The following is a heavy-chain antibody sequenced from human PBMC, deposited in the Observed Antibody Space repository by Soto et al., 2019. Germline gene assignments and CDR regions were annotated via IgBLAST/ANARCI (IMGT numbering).Heavy chain of an antibody. J-gene: IGHJ6*02. D-gene: IGHD3-16*01. CDR2: IIPIFGTA. CDR1: GGTFSSYA. CDR3: ARCGEGESTSNYYYYGMDV. V-gene: IGHV1-69*13. Sequence: GASVKVSCKASGGTFSSYAISWVRQAPGQGLEWMGGIIPIFGTANYAQKFQGRVTITADESTSTAYMELSSLRSEDTAVYYCARCGEGESTSNYYYYGMDVWGQGTTVTV.